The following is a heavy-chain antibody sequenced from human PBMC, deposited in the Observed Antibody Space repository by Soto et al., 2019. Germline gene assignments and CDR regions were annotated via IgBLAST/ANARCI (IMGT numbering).Heavy chain of an antibody. Sequence: GGSLRLSCAASGFTFSDYYMSWIRQAPGKGLEWVSYISSSGSTIYYADSVKGRFTISRDNAKNSLYLQMNSLRAEDTAVYYCARDVNYYGDYWFDPWGQGTLVTVSS. V-gene: IGHV3-11*01. D-gene: IGHD4-17*01. J-gene: IGHJ5*02. CDR1: GFTFSDYY. CDR2: ISSSGSTI. CDR3: ARDVNYYGDYWFDP.